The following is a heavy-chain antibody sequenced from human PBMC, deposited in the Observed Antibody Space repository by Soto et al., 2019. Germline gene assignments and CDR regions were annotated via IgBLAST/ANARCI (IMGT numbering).Heavy chain of an antibody. D-gene: IGHD3-3*02. J-gene: IGHJ4*02. CDR3: ARHEAPDDDSDAHFYGDY. V-gene: IGHV5-51*01. Sequence: GESLKISCEGSGSSFRNYWIGWVRQVPGTGLEWVGIIYPGDSDTIYNPSFQGHVIISADKSINTAYLQWNSLKASYTAIYYCARHEAPDDDSDAHFYGDYMRQGPQITFSS. CDR1: GSSFRNYW. CDR2: IYPGDSDT.